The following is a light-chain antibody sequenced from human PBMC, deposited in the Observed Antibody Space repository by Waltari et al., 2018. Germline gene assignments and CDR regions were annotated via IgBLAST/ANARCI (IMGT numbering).Light chain of an antibody. CDR3: CSFTSRSTWV. V-gene: IGLV2-14*01. J-gene: IGLJ3*02. CDR1: SSDVGGFNY. CDR2: DVS. Sequence: QSALTQPASVSGSPGQSITISCTGTSSDVGGFNYYSWYQQHPGKVPKPLIFDVSNRPSGVSNRFSGSKSGNTASLTISGLQAEDESDYYCCSFTSRSTWVFGGGTKLTVL.